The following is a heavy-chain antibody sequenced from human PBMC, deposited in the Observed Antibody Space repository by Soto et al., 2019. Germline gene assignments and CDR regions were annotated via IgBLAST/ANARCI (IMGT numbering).Heavy chain of an antibody. Sequence: QLQLPESGPGLVKPSETLSLTCTVSGGSISSSSYYWGWIRQPPGKGLEWIGSIYYSGSTYYNPSLKSRVTISVDTSNNQFSLKLGYVTAADTAVYYCASQIGYYFDSCGQGTLVTVSS. CDR3: ASQIGYYFDS. J-gene: IGHJ4*02. V-gene: IGHV4-39*01. D-gene: IGHD3-10*01. CDR2: IYYSGST. CDR1: GGSISSSSYY.